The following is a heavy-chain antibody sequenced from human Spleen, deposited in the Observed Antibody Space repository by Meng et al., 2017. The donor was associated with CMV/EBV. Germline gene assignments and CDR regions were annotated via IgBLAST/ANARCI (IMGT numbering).Heavy chain of an antibody. Sequence: SETLSLTCTVSGGSISSSSYYWGWIRQPPGKGLEWIGSIYYSGSTNYNPSLKSRVSISLDMSKNQFSLRLSSVTAADTAFYYCARSVGAFDSWGRGTLVTVSS. CDR1: GGSISSSSYY. V-gene: IGHV4-39*07. D-gene: IGHD1-26*01. J-gene: IGHJ4*02. CDR2: IYYSGST. CDR3: ARSVGAFDS.